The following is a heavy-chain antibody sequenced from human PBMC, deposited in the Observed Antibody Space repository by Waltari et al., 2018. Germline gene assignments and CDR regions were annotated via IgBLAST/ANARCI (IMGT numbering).Heavy chain of an antibody. CDR2: INAGNGNT. V-gene: IGHV1-3*01. J-gene: IGHJ5*02. Sequence: QVQLVQSGAEVKKPGASVKVSCKASGYTFTSYAMPWVRQAPGQRLEWMGWINAGNGNTKYSQKFQGRVTITRDTSASTAYMELSSLRSEDTAVYYCARERRILPGTFDPWGQGTLVTVSS. CDR3: ARERRILPGTFDP. CDR1: GYTFTSYA. D-gene: IGHD1-26*01.